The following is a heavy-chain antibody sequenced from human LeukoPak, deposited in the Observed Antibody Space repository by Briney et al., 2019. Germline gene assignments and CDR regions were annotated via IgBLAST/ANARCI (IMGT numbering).Heavy chain of an antibody. J-gene: IGHJ4*02. CDR1: GGSISSSSYY. CDR2: IYYSGST. D-gene: IGHD3-22*01. CDR3: ARITYYYDSSGYYYSLKAGYFDY. V-gene: IGHV4-39*01. Sequence: SETLSLTCTVSGGSISSSSYYRGWIRQPPGKGLEWIGSIYYSGSTYYNPSLKSRVTISVDTSKNQFSLQLSSVTAADTAVYYCARITYYYDSSGYYYSLKAGYFDYWGQGTLVTVSS.